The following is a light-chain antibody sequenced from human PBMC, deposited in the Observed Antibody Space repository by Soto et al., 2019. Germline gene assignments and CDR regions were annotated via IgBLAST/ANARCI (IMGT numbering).Light chain of an antibody. V-gene: IGKV3-11*01. CDR2: DAS. J-gene: IGKJ5*01. CDR3: QQRSNWPIT. CDR1: QSVSSY. Sequence: ELVLTQSPGTLSFSRAERATLSFRASQSVSSYLAWYQQKPGQAPRLLIYDASNRATGIPARFSGSGSGTDFTLTISSLEPEDFAVYYCQQRSNWPITFGQGTRLEIK.